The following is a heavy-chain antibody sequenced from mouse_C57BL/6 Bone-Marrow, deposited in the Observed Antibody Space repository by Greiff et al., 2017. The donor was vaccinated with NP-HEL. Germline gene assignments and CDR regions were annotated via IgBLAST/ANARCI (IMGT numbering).Heavy chain of an antibody. Sequence: VQLQQSGAELVRPGTSVKMSCKASGYTFTNYWIGWAKQRPGHGLEWIGDIYPGGGYTNYNEKFKGKATLTADKSSSTAYMQFSSLTSEDSAIYYCARSDYDYLFAYWGQGTLVTVSA. CDR2: IYPGGGYT. CDR1: GYTFTNYW. CDR3: ARSDYDYLFAY. D-gene: IGHD2-4*01. J-gene: IGHJ3*01. V-gene: IGHV1-63*01.